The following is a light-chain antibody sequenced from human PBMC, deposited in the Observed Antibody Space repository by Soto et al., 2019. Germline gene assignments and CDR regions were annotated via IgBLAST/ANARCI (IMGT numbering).Light chain of an antibody. CDR3: QQRSHWPWT. J-gene: IGKJ1*01. V-gene: IGKV3-11*01. Sequence: EIVLTQSPATLSLSPGERATLSCWASQSVSSYLAWYQHKPGQAPRLLIYDASNRATGIPARFSGSGSGTDFTLTISSLEPEDFAVYYCQQRSHWPWTFGQGTKVEI. CDR2: DAS. CDR1: QSVSSY.